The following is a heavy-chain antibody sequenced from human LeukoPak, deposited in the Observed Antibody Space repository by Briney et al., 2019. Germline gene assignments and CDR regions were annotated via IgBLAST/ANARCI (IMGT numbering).Heavy chain of an antibody. V-gene: IGHV3-30*02. CDR2: TRYDGSNK. CDR1: GFTFSGYG. CDR3: AKSPNSGSYSDY. J-gene: IGHJ4*02. D-gene: IGHD1-26*01. Sequence: GGSLRLSCVASGFTFSGYGMHWIRQAPAKGLEWVAFTRYDGSNKYYADSVKGRFTISRDNSKSTLYLQMDSLRPEDTAVYYCAKSPNSGSYSDYWGQGTLVTVSS.